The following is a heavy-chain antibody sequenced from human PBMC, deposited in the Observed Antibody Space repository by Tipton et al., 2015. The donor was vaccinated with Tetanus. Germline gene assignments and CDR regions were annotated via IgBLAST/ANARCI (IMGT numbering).Heavy chain of an antibody. CDR1: GGSIRSGGYY. CDR2: IYYTGNT. Sequence: LSLTCTVSGGSIRSGGYYWTWIRQHPERGLEWIGYIYYTGNTYYNPSLKSRVTISVDSSKNQFSLKLTSLTAADTAVYYCARESIRLIGEVIFRYFDLWGRGTLVTVSS. J-gene: IGHJ2*01. CDR3: ARESIRLIGEVIFRYFDL. D-gene: IGHD3-3*02. V-gene: IGHV4-31*03.